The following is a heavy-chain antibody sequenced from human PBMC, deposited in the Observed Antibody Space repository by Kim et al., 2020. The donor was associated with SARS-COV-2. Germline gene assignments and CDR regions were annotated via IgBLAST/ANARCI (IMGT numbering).Heavy chain of an antibody. CDR3: ARVNTEYQLPLYWYFDL. CDR1: GFTVSSNY. CDR2: IYSGGST. V-gene: IGHV3-53*04. D-gene: IGHD2-2*01. J-gene: IGHJ2*01. Sequence: GGSLRLSCAASGFTVSSNYMSWVRQAPGKGLEWVSVIYSGGSTYYADSVKGRFTISRHNSKNTLYLQMNSLRADDTAVYYCARVNTEYQLPLYWYFDLWGRGTLVTVSS.